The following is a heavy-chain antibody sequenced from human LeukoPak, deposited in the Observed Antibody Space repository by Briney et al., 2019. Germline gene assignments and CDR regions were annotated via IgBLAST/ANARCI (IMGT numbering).Heavy chain of an antibody. V-gene: IGHV3-7*05. CDR2: IKPDGSDK. D-gene: IGHD2-2*01. CDR3: ARSSSWAFDY. Sequence: GGSLRLSCAASRFIFSADWMTWVRQAPGKGLEWVAIIKPDGSDKNYLDSVKGRFTISRDNAKNSLDLQMNSLRPEDTAVYYCARSSSWAFDYWGQGTLVTVSS. CDR1: RFIFSADW. J-gene: IGHJ4*02.